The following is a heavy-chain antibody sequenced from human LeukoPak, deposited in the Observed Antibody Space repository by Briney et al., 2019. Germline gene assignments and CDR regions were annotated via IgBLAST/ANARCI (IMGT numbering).Heavy chain of an antibody. J-gene: IGHJ4*02. D-gene: IGHD6-13*01. CDR3: ARGIAAGTTTIPFDY. CDR2: IIPIFGTA. V-gene: IGHV1-69*13. CDR1: GGTFSSYA. Sequence: EASVNVSCKASGGTFSSYAISWVRQAPGQGLEWMGGIIPIFGTANYAQKFQGRVTITADESTSTAYMELSSLRSEDTAVYYCARGIAAGTTTIPFDYWGQGTLVTVSS.